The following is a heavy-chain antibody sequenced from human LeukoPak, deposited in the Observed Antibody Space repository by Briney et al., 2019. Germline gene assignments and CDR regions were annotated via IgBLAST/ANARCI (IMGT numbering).Heavy chain of an antibody. CDR3: ATAGPGIAAAEFTRWFDP. V-gene: IGHV3-30*04. J-gene: IGHJ5*02. D-gene: IGHD6-13*01. CDR1: GFTFSSYA. CDR2: ISYDGTK. Sequence: GGSLRLSCAASGFTFSSYAMHWVRQAPGKGLEWVTIISYDGTKYYADSVKGRFTISRDNSKNTLFLQMNSLRSEDTAVYYCATAGPGIAAAEFTRWFDPWGQGTLVTVSS.